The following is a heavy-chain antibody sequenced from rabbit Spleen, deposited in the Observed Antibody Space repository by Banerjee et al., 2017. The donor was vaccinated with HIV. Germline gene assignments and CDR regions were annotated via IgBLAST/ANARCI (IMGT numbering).Heavy chain of an antibody. J-gene: IGHJ4*01. CDR3: ARDLPGVIGWNFGW. V-gene: IGHV1S40*01. Sequence: QSLEESGGGLVQPEGSLTLTCTASGFSFSANYYMCWVRQAPGKGLEWIACVNGGGSGTTHYASWAKGRFTISKTSSTTVTLEMTSLTAADTATYFCARDLPGVIGWNFGWWGPGTLVTVS. CDR2: VNGGGSGTT. D-gene: IGHD1-1*01. CDR1: GFSFSANYY.